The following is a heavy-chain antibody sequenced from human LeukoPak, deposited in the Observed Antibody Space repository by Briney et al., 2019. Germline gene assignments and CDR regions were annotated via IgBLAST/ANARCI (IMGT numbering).Heavy chain of an antibody. J-gene: IGHJ4*02. CDR2: ISSSSSYI. D-gene: IGHD4/OR15-4a*01. CDR1: GFTFSSSW. Sequence: GGSLRLSCAVSGFTFSSSWMSWVRQAPGKGLEWVSSISSSSSYIYYADSVKGRFTISRDNAKNSLYLQMNSLRAEDTAVFYCARGRLTTSVDYWGQGTLVTVSS. CDR3: ARGRLTTSVDY. V-gene: IGHV3-21*01.